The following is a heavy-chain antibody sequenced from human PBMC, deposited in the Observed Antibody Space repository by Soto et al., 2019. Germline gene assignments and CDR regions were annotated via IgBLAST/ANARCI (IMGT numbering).Heavy chain of an antibody. D-gene: IGHD2-21*02. CDR3: ARGRRPYYDCGGDCYPQNFDY. CDR1: GGTFSRYA. J-gene: IGHJ4*02. CDR2: IIPIFGTA. Sequence: GVSVKVSCKASGGTFSRYASSWGRQAQGQGLEWMGGIIPIFGTANYAQKFQGRVTITADESTSTAYMELSSLRSEDTAVYYCARGRRPYYDCGGDCYPQNFDYWGQGTLVTVSS. V-gene: IGHV1-69*13.